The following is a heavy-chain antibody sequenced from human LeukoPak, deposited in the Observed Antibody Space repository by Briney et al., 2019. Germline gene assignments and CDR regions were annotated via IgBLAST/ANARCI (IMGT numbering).Heavy chain of an antibody. V-gene: IGHV5-51*01. CDR3: ARHLGAVRGEIDS. J-gene: IGHJ4*02. CDR1: GYSFTNYW. D-gene: IGHD3-10*01. CDR2: IHPGDSET. Sequence: ASVKVSCKASGYSFTNYWIGWVRQKPGKGLEWVGIIHPGDSETRHSPSFQGQVTISVDKTISTAYLQWSSLKASDIAMYYCARHLGAVRGEIDSWGQGTLVAVSS.